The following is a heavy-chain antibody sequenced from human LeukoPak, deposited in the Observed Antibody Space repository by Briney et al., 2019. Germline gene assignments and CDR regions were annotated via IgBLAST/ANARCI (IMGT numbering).Heavy chain of an antibody. J-gene: IGHJ6*02. CDR3: ARMVYAIAYYYGMDV. D-gene: IGHD2-8*01. CDR2: IIPIFGTA. V-gene: IGHV1-69*01. Sequence: SVKVPCKASGDTFSSYAISWVRQAPGQALEWMGGIIPIFGTANYAQKFQGRVTITADESTSTAYMELSSLRSEDTAVYYCARMVYAIAYYYGMDVWGQGTTVTVSS. CDR1: GDTFSSYA.